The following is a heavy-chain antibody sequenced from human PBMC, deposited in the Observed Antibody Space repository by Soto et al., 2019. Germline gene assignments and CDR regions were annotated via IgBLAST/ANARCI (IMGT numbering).Heavy chain of an antibody. CDR3: AKVGGYCSSTSCLYDY. Sequence: PGGSLRLSCAASGFTFSSYAMSWVRQAPGKGLEWVSAISGSGGSTYYADSVKGRFTISRDNSKNTLYLQMNSLRAEDTAVYYCAKVGGYCSSTSCLYDYWGQGTLVTVSS. D-gene: IGHD2-2*01. CDR2: ISGSGGST. V-gene: IGHV3-23*01. J-gene: IGHJ4*02. CDR1: GFTFSSYA.